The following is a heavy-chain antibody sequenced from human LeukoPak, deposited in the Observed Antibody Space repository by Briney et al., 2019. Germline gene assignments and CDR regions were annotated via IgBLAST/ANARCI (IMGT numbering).Heavy chain of an antibody. CDR2: ISSSSSYI. V-gene: IGHV3-21*04. CDR1: GFTFSSYS. D-gene: IGHD5-18*01. CDR3: AKDRPESSYSNGYFHY. Sequence: GGSLRLSCAASGFTFSSYSMNWVRRAPGKGLEWVSSISSSSSYIYYADSVKGRFTISRDNSKSTLFLQMNSLRAEDTAVYYCAKDRPESSYSNGYFHYWGQGTLVTVSS. J-gene: IGHJ1*01.